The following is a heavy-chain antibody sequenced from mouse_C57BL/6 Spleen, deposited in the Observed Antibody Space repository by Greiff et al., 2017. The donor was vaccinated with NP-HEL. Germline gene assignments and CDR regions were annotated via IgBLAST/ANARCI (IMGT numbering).Heavy chain of an antibody. CDR2: IYPRSGNT. CDR3: ARDYGGSYWYFDV. J-gene: IGHJ1*03. CDR1: GYTFTSYG. D-gene: IGHD1-1*01. Sequence: QVQLQQSGAELARPGASVKLSCKASGYTFTSYGISWVKQRTGQGLEWIGEIYPRSGNTYYNEKFKGKATLTADKSSSTAYMELRSLTSEDSAVYVCARDYGGSYWYFDVWGTGTTVTVSS. V-gene: IGHV1-81*01.